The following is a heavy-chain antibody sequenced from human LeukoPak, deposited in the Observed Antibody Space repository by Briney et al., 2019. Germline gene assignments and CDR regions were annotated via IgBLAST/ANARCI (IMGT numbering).Heavy chain of an antibody. CDR3: ARDFGDSSGWYNDR. D-gene: IGHD6-19*01. J-gene: IGHJ5*02. V-gene: IGHV3-23*01. CDR1: GFTFSSYA. Sequence: PGGSLRLSCAASGFTFSSYAMSWVRQAPGKGLEWVSAISGSGGSTYYADSVKGRFTISRDNAKNSLYLQMNSLRDEDTAVYYCARDFGDSSGWYNDRWGQGTVVTVSS. CDR2: ISGSGGST.